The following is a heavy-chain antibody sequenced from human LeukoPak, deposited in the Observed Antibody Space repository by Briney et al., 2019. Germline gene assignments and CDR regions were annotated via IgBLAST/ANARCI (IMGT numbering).Heavy chain of an antibody. CDR3: VRDAYGAHFDY. Sequence: GESLRLSCAASGFTFSSYAMGWVRQAPGKGLEWVSTLTRGGDNDIHYADSVKGRFTISRDNSKNSLYLQMNSLRADDTAVYYCVRDAYGAHFDYWGQGTLVTVSS. CDR1: GFTFSSYA. D-gene: IGHD2-21*01. V-gene: IGHV3-21*06. CDR2: LTRGGDNDI. J-gene: IGHJ4*02.